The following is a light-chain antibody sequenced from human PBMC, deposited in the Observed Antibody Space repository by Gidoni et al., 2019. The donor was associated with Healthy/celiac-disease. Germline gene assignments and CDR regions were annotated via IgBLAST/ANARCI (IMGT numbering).Light chain of an antibody. CDR3: QQRSNWPPWT. CDR1: QSVSSY. Sequence: EIVLTQSPATLSLSPGERATLSCRASQSVSSYLAWYQQKPGQAPRLLIYDASNRATVIPARFSGSGSGTDFTLTISSLEPEDFAVYYCQQRSNWPPWTFGQGTKLEIK. J-gene: IGKJ2*02. V-gene: IGKV3-11*01. CDR2: DAS.